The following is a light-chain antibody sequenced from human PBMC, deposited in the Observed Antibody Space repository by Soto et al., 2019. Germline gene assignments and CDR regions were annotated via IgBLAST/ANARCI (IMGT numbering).Light chain of an antibody. V-gene: IGLV1-44*01. CDR2: SDN. J-gene: IGLJ1*01. CDR3: SSYTTSNTPLYV. CDR1: RSNIGSNT. Sequence: QSVLTQPPSASGTPGQRVTISCSGSRSNIGSNTVNWFQQLPGTAPKLLIYSDNQRPSGVPGRFSGSKSGTSASLAISGLQSEDEADYYCSSYTTSNTPLYVFGTGTKLTVL.